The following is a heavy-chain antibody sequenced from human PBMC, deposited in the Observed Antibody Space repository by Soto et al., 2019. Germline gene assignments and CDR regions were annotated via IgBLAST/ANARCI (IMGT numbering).Heavy chain of an antibody. J-gene: IGHJ6*02. V-gene: IGHV4-34*01. D-gene: IGHD1-7*01. CDR1: GGSFSGYY. CDR3: ARGIPGIPPDPAPSHSGTSTGGYYGMDV. Sequence: QVQLQQWGAGLLKPSETLSLTCAVYGGSFSGYYWSWIRQPPGKGLEWIGEINHSGSTNYNPSLKSRVTITVDTSKNQFSLKLSSVTAADTAVYYCARGIPGIPPDPAPSHSGTSTGGYYGMDVWGQGTTVTVSS. CDR2: INHSGST.